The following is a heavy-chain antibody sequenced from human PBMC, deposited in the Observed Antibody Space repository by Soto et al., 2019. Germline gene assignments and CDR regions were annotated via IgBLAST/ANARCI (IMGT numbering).Heavy chain of an antibody. CDR3: ASATPSRRKGCSSTSCYASDY. CDR2: ISSSSSYI. CDR1: GFTFSSYS. D-gene: IGHD2-2*01. J-gene: IGHJ4*02. V-gene: IGHV3-21*01. Sequence: KLGGSLRLSCAASGFTFSSYSMNWVRQAPGKGLEWVSSISSSSSYIYYADSVKGRFTISRDNAKNSLYLQMNSLRAEDTAVYYCASATPSRRKGCSSTSCYASDYWGQGTLVTVSS.